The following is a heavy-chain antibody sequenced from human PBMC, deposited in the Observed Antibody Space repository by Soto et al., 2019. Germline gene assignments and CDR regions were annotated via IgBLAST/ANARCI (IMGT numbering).Heavy chain of an antibody. CDR3: AREERVAGTGWFDP. V-gene: IGHV1-18*01. J-gene: IGHJ5*02. CDR2: TSAYNGNT. CDR1: GYTFTSYG. D-gene: IGHD6-19*01. Sequence: GASVKVSCKASGYTFTSYGISWVRQAPGQGLEWMGWTSAYNGNTNYAQKLQGRVTMTTDTSTSTAYMELRSLRSDDTAVYYCAREERVAGTGWFDPWGQGTLVTVSS.